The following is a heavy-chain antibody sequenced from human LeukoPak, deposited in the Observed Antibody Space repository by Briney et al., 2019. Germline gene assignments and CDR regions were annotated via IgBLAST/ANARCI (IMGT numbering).Heavy chain of an antibody. Sequence: GGSLRLSCVASGFIFSDYYMSWIRQAPGKGLQWVSYISSSGNTRYYADSVRGRFTISRDNAKNSLSLQMDCLRAEDTAVYYCARGEKRITMIQAVGIDPWGQGTLVTVSS. D-gene: IGHD3-10*01. V-gene: IGHV3-11*01. J-gene: IGHJ5*02. CDR1: GFIFSDYY. CDR3: ARGEKRITMIQAVGIDP. CDR2: ISSSGNTR.